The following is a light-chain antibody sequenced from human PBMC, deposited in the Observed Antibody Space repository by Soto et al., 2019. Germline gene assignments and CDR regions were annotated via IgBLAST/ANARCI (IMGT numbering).Light chain of an antibody. J-gene: IGLJ2*01. Sequence: QSVPTQPPSASGSPGQSATISCTGTSSDVGGYNYVSWYQQYPGKAPKLMIYEVSKRPSGVPGHFSGSKSGNTASLTVSGLQAEDEADYYCSSYAGSSTWVFGGGTKLTVL. CDR2: EVS. CDR3: SSYAGSSTWV. CDR1: SSDVGGYNY. V-gene: IGLV2-8*01.